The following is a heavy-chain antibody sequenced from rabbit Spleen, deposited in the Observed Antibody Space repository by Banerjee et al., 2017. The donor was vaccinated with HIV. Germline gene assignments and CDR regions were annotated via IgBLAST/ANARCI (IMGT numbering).Heavy chain of an antibody. V-gene: IGHV1S45*01. J-gene: IGHJ4*01. D-gene: IGHD6-1*01. CDR2: IYAGSSGST. CDR1: GFSFSSSYW. CDR3: ASDFGSADANVRNFKL. Sequence: QEQLEESGGDLVKPEGSLTLTCTASGFSFSSSYWICWVRQAPGKGLEWIACIYAGSSGSTYYASWAKGRFTITKTSSTTVTLQMTSLTAADTATYFCASDFGSADANVRNFKLWGPGTLVTVS.